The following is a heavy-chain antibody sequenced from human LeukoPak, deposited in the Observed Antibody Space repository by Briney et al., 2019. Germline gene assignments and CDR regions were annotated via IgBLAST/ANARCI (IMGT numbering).Heavy chain of an antibody. Sequence: SETLSLTCTVSGGSISGYYWSWIRQSPGKGLEWIGYIYNSGSTNYNPSLQSRVTISVDTSKNQFSLTLTSVTAADTAVYYCVREVYSRDSRGDPRRYFDYWGQGTLVTVSS. D-gene: IGHD3-22*01. J-gene: IGHJ4*02. CDR3: VREVYSRDSRGDPRRYFDY. CDR1: GGSISGYY. CDR2: IYNSGST. V-gene: IGHV4-4*08.